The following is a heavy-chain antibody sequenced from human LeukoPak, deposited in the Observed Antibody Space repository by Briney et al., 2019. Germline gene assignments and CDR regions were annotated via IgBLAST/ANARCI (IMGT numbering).Heavy chain of an antibody. Sequence: GGPLRLSCAASGFSFSTYWMSWVRQAPGKGLEWVALINPDGTERYYVDSVKGRFTISRDNAKNSLDLQMDSLRAEDTAMYSCARDLAAVPGPRMDVWGQGTTVTVSS. D-gene: IGHD6-19*01. V-gene: IGHV3-7*03. CDR3: ARDLAAVPGPRMDV. J-gene: IGHJ6*02. CDR1: GFSFSTYW. CDR2: INPDGTER.